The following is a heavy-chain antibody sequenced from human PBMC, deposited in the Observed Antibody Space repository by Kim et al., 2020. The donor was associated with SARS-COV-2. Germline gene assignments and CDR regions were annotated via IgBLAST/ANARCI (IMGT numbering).Heavy chain of an antibody. V-gene: IGHV3-74*01. CDR3: ARTSSGCFDY. CDR2: INNDGST. J-gene: IGHJ4*02. CDR1: GFTISSYW. D-gene: IGHD5-12*01. Sequence: GGSLRLSCAASGFTISSYWMHWVRQAPGKGLVWVSQINNDGSTRYADSVKGRFTISRDNAKNTLYLQMNSLRAEDTALYYCARTSSGCFDYWGRGTLVTV.